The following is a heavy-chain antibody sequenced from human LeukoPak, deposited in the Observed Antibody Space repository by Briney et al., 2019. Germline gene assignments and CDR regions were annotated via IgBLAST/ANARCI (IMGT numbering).Heavy chain of an antibody. V-gene: IGHV3-23*01. Sequence: GGSLRLSCAASGFTFSSYAMSWVRQAPGKGLEWVSAISGSGGSTYYADSVKGRFTISRDNSKNTLYLQMNSLRAEDTAVYYCAENWYDFWSGYYTTDYFDYWGQGTLVTVSS. D-gene: IGHD3-3*01. CDR1: GFTFSSYA. CDR2: ISGSGGST. J-gene: IGHJ4*02. CDR3: AENWYDFWSGYYTTDYFDY.